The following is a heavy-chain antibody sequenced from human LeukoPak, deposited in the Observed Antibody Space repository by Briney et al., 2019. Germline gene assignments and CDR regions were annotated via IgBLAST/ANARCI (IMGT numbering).Heavy chain of an antibody. D-gene: IGHD3-9*01. CDR1: GFTFSSYW. CDR3: ARDKTGYYDILTGYYKDGWFDP. CDR2: IKQDGSEK. J-gene: IGHJ5*02. Sequence: GGSLRLSCAASGFTFSSYWMSWVRQAPGKGLEWVANIKQDGSEKYYVDSVKGRFTISRDNAKNSLYLQMNSLRAGDTAVYYCARDKTGYYDILTGYYKDGWFDPWGQGTLVTVSS. V-gene: IGHV3-7*01.